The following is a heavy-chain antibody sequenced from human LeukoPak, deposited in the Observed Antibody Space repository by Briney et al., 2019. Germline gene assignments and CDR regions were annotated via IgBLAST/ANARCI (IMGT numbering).Heavy chain of an antibody. V-gene: IGHV3-21*01. D-gene: IGHD6-13*01. CDR1: GFTFSSYG. CDR3: ARDGAAAGNAFDI. CDR2: ISSSSSYI. Sequence: GGSLRLSCAASGFTFSSYGMHWVRQAPGKGLEWVSSISSSSSYIYYADSVKGRFTISRDNAKNSLYLQMNSLRAEDTAVYYCARDGAAAGNAFDIWGQGTMVTVSS. J-gene: IGHJ3*02.